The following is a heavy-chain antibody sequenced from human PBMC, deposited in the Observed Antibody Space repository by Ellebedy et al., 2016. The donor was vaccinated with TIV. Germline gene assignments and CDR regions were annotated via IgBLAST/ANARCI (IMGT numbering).Heavy chain of an antibody. Sequence: AASVKVSCKVSGLTFTRPAVQWVRQSRGQRLEWIGWIVIGSGNTHYAQEFRERVTITRDMSTNTAYMELRSLISEDTAVYYCVPTSLSGYDHWGQGTLVTVSS. CDR1: GLTFTRPA. V-gene: IGHV1-58*01. J-gene: IGHJ5*02. CDR3: VPTSLSGYDH. CDR2: IVIGSGNT. D-gene: IGHD5-12*01.